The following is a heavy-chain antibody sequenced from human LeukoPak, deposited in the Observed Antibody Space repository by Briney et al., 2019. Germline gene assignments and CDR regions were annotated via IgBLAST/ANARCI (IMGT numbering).Heavy chain of an antibody. CDR2: IYPGDSGP. J-gene: IGHJ3*01. CDR1: GYSFTSYC. Sequence: GESLQISCKVSGYSFTSYCIGWVRPMPGKGLEWMGIIYPGDSGPTYSPSFQGQVTIPDDKSTRTAYLQWSSLQASDTAMYYCGMSGDRVPLQDDVFDVWGQGTMVTVST. D-gene: IGHD1-26*01. V-gene: IGHV5-51*01. CDR3: GMSGDRVPLQDDVFDV.